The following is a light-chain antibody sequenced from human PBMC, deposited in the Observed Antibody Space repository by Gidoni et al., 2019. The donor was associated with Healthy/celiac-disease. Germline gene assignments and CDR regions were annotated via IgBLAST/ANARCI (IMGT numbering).Light chain of an antibody. J-gene: IGKJ4*01. CDR2: GAS. CDR1: QSVSSSY. Sequence: EIVLPQSPGTLSLSPGERATLSCRDSQSVSSSYLAWYQQKPGQAPRLLIYGASSRATGIPDRFSGSGSGTDFTLTISRLEPEDFAVYYWQQYGSSPFTFGGGTKVEIK. CDR3: QQYGSSPFT. V-gene: IGKV3-20*01.